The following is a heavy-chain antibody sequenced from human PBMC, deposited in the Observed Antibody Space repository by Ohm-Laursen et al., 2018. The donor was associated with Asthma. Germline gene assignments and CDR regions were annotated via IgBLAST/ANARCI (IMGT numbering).Heavy chain of an antibody. Sequence: GSLRLSCTASGFTFSSYAMSWVRQAPGKGLEWVSAISGSGGSTYYADSVKGRFTISRDNSKDTLYLQMNSLRAEDTAVYYCAKPTRTEDGYFQHWGQGTLVTVSS. CDR3: AKPTRTEDGYFQH. CDR2: ISGSGGST. V-gene: IGHV3-23*01. J-gene: IGHJ1*01. CDR1: GFTFSSYA. D-gene: IGHD3/OR15-3a*01.